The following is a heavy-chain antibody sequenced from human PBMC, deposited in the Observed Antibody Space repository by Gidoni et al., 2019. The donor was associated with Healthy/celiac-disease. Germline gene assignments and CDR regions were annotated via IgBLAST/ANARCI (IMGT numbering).Heavy chain of an antibody. CDR2: IYYSGST. D-gene: IGHD6-13*01. CDR1: GGSISSSY. V-gene: IGHV4-59*08. Sequence: QVQLQESGPGLVKPSETLSLTCTVSGGSISSSYWSWIRQPPGKGLEWIGYIYYSGSTNYNPSRNFRVTISVDTSKMQFSLKLSSVTAADTAVYYCARGRSVAAAGAFDFWGQGTLVTVSS. J-gene: IGHJ4*02. CDR3: ARGRSVAAAGAFDF.